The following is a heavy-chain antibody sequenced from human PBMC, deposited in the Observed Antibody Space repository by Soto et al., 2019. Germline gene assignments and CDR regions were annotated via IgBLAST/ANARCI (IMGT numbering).Heavy chain of an antibody. CDR1: GFTFSSYS. CDR3: ARGRAAGGYYYGMDV. Sequence: EVQLVESGGGLVQPGGSLRLSCAASGFTFSSYSMNWVRQAPGKGLEWVSYISSSSSTIYYADSVKGRFTISRDNAKNSLDLQMNSLRDEDTAVYYCARGRAAGGYYYGMDVWGQGTTVTVSS. J-gene: IGHJ6*02. D-gene: IGHD6-13*01. CDR2: ISSSSSTI. V-gene: IGHV3-48*02.